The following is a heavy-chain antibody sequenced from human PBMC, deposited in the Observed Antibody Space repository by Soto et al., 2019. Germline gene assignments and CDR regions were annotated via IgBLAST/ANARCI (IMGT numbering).Heavy chain of an antibody. CDR2: ISAYNGNT. V-gene: IGHV1-18*01. CDR3: ARCFNPGYSSGWYGLFYYGMDV. J-gene: IGHJ6*02. Sequence: ASVKVSCKASGYTFTSYGISWVRQAPGQGLEWMGWISAYNGNTNYAQKLQGRVTMTTDTSTSTAYMELRSLRSDDTAVYYCARCFNPGYSSGWYGLFYYGMDVWDQGTTVTVSS. CDR1: GYTFTSYG. D-gene: IGHD6-19*01.